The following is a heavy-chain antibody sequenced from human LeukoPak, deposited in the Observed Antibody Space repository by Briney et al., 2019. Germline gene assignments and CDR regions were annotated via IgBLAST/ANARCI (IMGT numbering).Heavy chain of an antibody. D-gene: IGHD3-3*01. Sequence: ASVKVSCKASGYTFTSYGISWVRQATGQGLEWMGWMNPNSGNTGYAQKFQGRVTMTRNTSISTAYMELSSLRSEDTAVYYCARLWTRYYDFWSGGGDAFDIWGQGTMVTVSS. CDR3: ARLWTRYYDFWSGGGDAFDI. V-gene: IGHV1-8*02. J-gene: IGHJ3*02. CDR1: GYTFTSYG. CDR2: MNPNSGNT.